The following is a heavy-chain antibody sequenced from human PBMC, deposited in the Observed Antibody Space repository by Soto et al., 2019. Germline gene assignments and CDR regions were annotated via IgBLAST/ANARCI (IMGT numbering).Heavy chain of an antibody. CDR2: IDPSDSYT. V-gene: IGHV5-10-1*01. CDR1: GYSFTSYW. Sequence: RGESLKISCKGSGYSFTSYWISWVRQMPGKGLEWMGRIDPSDSYTNYSPSFQGHVTISADKSISTAYLQWSSLKASDTAMYYCARNPKITMVRGANWFDPWGQGTLVTVSS. J-gene: IGHJ5*02. CDR3: ARNPKITMVRGANWFDP. D-gene: IGHD3-10*01.